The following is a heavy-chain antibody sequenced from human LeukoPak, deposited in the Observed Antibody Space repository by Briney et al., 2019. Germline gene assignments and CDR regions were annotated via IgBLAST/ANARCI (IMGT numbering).Heavy chain of an antibody. CDR1: GGAFSGYY. Sequence: PSETLSPTCAVYGGAFSGYYWSWIRQPPGKGLEGIGEMNHSGSTNYNPSLKSRDTISVDTSKNQFSLKLSSVTAAATAVYYCARGMPYQLLHRLSYYYMDVWGKGTTVTVSS. CDR2: MNHSGST. V-gene: IGHV4-34*01. J-gene: IGHJ6*03. CDR3: ARGMPYQLLHRLSYYYMDV. D-gene: IGHD2-2*02.